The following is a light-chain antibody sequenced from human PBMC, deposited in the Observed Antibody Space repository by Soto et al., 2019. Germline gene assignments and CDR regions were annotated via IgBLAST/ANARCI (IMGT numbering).Light chain of an antibody. CDR3: ASFRSGTILV. Sequence: SELTRPASVTGSPGRSVPISCTGPRSDIGDSNFISWYQHSPGKAPRRLIXXXNNRPSGVSRRFSGSKAGNTASLTISGLLDDDEADYFCASFRSGTILVFGSGTKVTVL. J-gene: IGLJ1*01. CDR2: XXN. V-gene: IGLV2-14*01. CDR1: RSDIGDSNF.